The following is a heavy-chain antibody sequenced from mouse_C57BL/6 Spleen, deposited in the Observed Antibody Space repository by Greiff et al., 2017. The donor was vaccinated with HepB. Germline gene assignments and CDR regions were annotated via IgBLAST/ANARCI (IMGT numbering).Heavy chain of an antibody. CDR3: ARSRDGYYDY. CDR1: GYTFTSYW. V-gene: IGHV1-69*01. J-gene: IGHJ2*01. CDR2: IDPSDSYT. Sequence: VQLQESGAELVMPGASVKLSCKASGYTFTSYWMHWVKQRPGQGLEWIGEIDPSDSYTNYNQKFKGKSTLTVDKSSSTAYMQLSSLTSEDSAVYYCARSRDGYYDYWGQGTTLTVSS. D-gene: IGHD2-3*01.